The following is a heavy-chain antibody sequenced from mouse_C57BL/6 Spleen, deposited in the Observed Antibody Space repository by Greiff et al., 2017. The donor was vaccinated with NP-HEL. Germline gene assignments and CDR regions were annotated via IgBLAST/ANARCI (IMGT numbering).Heavy chain of an antibody. V-gene: IGHV1-19*01. Sequence: EVQLQQSGPVLVKPGASVKMSCKASGYTFTDYYMNWVKQSHGKSLEWIGVINPYNGGTSYNQKFKGKATLTVDQSSSTAYMALNSLTSEDSAVYYCARQRVYSNFCFDYWGQGTTLTVSS. CDR2: INPYNGGT. J-gene: IGHJ2*01. CDR3: ARQRVYSNFCFDY. CDR1: GYTFTDYY. D-gene: IGHD2-5*01.